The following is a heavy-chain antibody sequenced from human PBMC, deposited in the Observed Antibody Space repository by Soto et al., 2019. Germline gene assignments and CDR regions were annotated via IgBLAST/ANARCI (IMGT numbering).Heavy chain of an antibody. J-gene: IGHJ4*02. CDR1: GDTFTEYY. V-gene: IGHV1-46*01. CDR3: ARGGHVVVVTAALDY. D-gene: IGHD2-21*02. CDR2: VNPSGGHT. Sequence: QVQLMQSGAEVKKPGASVKVSCKASGDTFTEYYIHWVRQAPGQGLEWMGTVNPSGGHTTYAQHFLGRVAIYRYTYTSALYMELTSLTSEDAAVYYCARGGHVVVVTAALDYWGQGTLVTVSS.